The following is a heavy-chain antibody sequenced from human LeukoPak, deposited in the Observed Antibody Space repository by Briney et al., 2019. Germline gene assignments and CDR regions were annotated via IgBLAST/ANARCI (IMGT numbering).Heavy chain of an antibody. CDR1: VGSISDSFEHY. J-gene: IGHJ4*02. CDR2: VHHTGRT. V-gene: IGHV4-4*02. D-gene: IGHD3-22*01. Sequence: PSETLSLTCVVSVGSISDSFEHYWSWVRQPPGKGFEWIAEVHHTGRTIYSPSFARRVTISADTSKNQVSLKLTSVTAADTAVYYCARLSDGTGDYRWYFDYWGQGSLVTVSS. CDR3: ARLSDGTGDYRWYFDY.